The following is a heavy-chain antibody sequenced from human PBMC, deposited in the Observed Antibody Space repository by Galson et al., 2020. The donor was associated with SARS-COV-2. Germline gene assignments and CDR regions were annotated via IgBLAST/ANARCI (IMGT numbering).Heavy chain of an antibody. CDR2: ISGSGGST. CDR1: GFTFSSYA. V-gene: IGHV3-23*01. Sequence: GESLKISCAASGFTFSSYAMSWVRQAPGKGLEWVSAISGSGGSTYYADSVKGRFTISRDNSKNTLYLQMNSLRAEDTAVYYCAKSDKRVAPNWFDPWGQGTLVTVSS. D-gene: IGHD3-3*01. J-gene: IGHJ5*02. CDR3: AKSDKRVAPNWFDP.